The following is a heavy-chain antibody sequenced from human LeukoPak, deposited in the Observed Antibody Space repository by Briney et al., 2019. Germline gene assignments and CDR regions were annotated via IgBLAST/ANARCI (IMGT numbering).Heavy chain of an antibody. J-gene: IGHJ4*02. CDR1: GFTFSSYA. CDR3: ARGLPGGFVGFSNSWYPLDY. V-gene: IGHV3-30-3*01. Sequence: PGGSLRLSCAASGFTFSSYAMHWVRQAPGKGLEWVAVISYDGSNKYYADSVKGRFTISRDNSKNTLYLQMNNLRPEDTTVYYCARGLPGGFVGFSNSWYPLDYWGQGTLVTVSS. CDR2: ISYDGSNK. D-gene: IGHD6-13*01.